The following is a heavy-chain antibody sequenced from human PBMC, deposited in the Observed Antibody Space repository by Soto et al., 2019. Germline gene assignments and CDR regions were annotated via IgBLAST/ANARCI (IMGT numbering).Heavy chain of an antibody. Sequence: PGGSPRLSCAASGFTFGSYGMHWVGQGPGKGLEWVAVISYDGSNKYYADSVKGRFTISRDNSKNTLYLQMNSLRAEDTAVYYCERGLRGFGEPKVYYYYGMDVWGQRTTVTVSS. CDR1: GFTFGSYG. CDR3: ERGLRGFGEPKVYYYYGMDV. D-gene: IGHD3-10*01. V-gene: IGHV3-30*03. J-gene: IGHJ6*02. CDR2: ISYDGSNK.